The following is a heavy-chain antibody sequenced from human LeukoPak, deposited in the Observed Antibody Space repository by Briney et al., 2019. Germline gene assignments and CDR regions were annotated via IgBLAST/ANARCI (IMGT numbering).Heavy chain of an antibody. CDR1: GYTFTGYY. J-gene: IGHJ6*02. D-gene: IGHD5/OR15-5a*01. Sequence: ASVKVSCKASGYTFTGYYMHWMRQAPGQGLEWMGWINPNSGGTNYAQKFQGRVTMTRDTSISTAYMELSRLRSDDTAVYYCARDSLPAHGYYYYYGMDVWGQGTTVTVSS. V-gene: IGHV1-2*02. CDR2: INPNSGGT. CDR3: ARDSLPAHGYYYYYGMDV.